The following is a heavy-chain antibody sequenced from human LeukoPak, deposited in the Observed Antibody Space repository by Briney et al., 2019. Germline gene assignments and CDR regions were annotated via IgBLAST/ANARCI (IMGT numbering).Heavy chain of an antibody. D-gene: IGHD3-22*01. Sequence: GASVKVSCKASGGTFSSYAISWVRQAPGQGLEWMGRIIPILGIANYAQKFQGRVTITADKSTSTAYMELSSLRSEDTAVYYCARESIDGSGYYEVVETSYGMDVWGQGTTVTVSS. CDR2: IIPILGIA. CDR3: ARESIDGSGYYEVVETSYGMDV. J-gene: IGHJ6*02. V-gene: IGHV1-69*04. CDR1: GGTFSSYA.